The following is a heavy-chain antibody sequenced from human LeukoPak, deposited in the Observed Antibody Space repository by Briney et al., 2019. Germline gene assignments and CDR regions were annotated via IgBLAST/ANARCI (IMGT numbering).Heavy chain of an antibody. D-gene: IGHD6-13*01. Sequence: PGGSLRLSCAASGFTFSRYEMNWVRQAPGKGLEWLSYISSGSTMYYADSVKGRITISRDNAKNSLYLQMNSLRAEDTAVYYCAKDHDTSSSWFPDYWGQGTLVTVSS. J-gene: IGHJ4*02. CDR3: AKDHDTSSSWFPDY. CDR2: ISSGSTM. V-gene: IGHV3-48*03. CDR1: GFTFSRYE.